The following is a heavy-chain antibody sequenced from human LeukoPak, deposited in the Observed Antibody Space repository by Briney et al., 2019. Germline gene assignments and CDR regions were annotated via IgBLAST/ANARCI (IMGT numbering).Heavy chain of an antibody. Sequence: SETLSLTCTVSGGSVSSGSYYWSWIRQPPGKGLEWIGYIYYSGSTNYNPSLKSRVTISVDTSKNQFSLKLSSVTAADTAVYYCARAHPTPYFYYFDYGGGEPVVTVS. D-gene: IGHD2-21*01. CDR2: IYYSGST. J-gene: IGHJ4*02. CDR1: GGSVSSGSYY. V-gene: IGHV4-61*01. CDR3: ARAHPTPYFYYFDY.